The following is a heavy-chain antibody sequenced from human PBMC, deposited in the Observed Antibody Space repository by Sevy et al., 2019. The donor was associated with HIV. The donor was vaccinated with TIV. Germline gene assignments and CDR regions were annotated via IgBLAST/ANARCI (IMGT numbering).Heavy chain of an antibody. CDR3: TRSIQLWPNDAFDI. J-gene: IGHJ3*02. CDR2: IRSKANSYAT. CDR1: GFTFSGSA. D-gene: IGHD5-18*01. Sequence: GGSLRLSCAASGFTFSGSAMHWVRQASGKGLEWVGRIRSKANSYATAYAASVKGRFTISRDDSKNTAYLQMNSLKTEDTAVYYCTRSIQLWPNDAFDIWGQGTMVTVSS. V-gene: IGHV3-73*01.